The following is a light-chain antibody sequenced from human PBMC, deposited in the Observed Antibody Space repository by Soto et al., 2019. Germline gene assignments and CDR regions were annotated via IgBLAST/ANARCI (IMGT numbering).Light chain of an antibody. J-gene: IGKJ5*01. CDR1: QSVTTR. Sequence: IVFTQSPGTLCLSPGERVTLSCRASQSVTTRLAWYQHKPGQAPTLLMSGASNRASGVPVRFSGSGSGTDFTLTITRLEPEDFALYYCQQYGGSPITFGLGTRLEIK. CDR3: QQYGGSPIT. CDR2: GAS. V-gene: IGKV3-20*01.